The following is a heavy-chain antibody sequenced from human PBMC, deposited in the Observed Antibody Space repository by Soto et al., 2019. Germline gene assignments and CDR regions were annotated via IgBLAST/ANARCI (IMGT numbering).Heavy chain of an antibody. J-gene: IGHJ4*02. Sequence: QVQLVESGGGVVQPGGSLRLSCAVSGFTLSTYGMEWVRQAPGKGLDWVAGISYDGRNTDYADSVKGRFTISRDMSKNTLYLQMNSLRAEDTAVYYCASVADYWGQGTLVTVSS. CDR2: ISYDGRNT. CDR3: ASVADY. CDR1: GFTLSTYG. V-gene: IGHV3-30*04. D-gene: IGHD2-21*01.